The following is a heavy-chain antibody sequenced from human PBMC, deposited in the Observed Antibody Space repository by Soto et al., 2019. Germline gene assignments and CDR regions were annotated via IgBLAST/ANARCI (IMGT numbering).Heavy chain of an antibody. V-gene: IGHV3-23*01. CDR1: EFTFSSYA. CDR2: ISGSGGST. J-gene: IGHJ4*02. D-gene: IGHD3-10*01. CDR3: AKTPFMVRGVIWDY. Sequence: GGSRRLACAASEFTFSSYAMSCVRQAPGKGLEWVSAISGSGGSTYYADSVKGRFTISRDNSKNTLYLQMNSLRAEDTAVYYCAKTPFMVRGVIWDYWGQGTLVTVSS.